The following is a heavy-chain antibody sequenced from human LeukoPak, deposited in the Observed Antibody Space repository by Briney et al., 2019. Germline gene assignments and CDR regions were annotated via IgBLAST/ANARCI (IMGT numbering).Heavy chain of an antibody. V-gene: IGHV5-51*01. D-gene: IGHD1-26*01. J-gene: IGHJ3*02. CDR1: GYSFTNYW. CDR2: IYPDDSDT. CDR3: ARRDIVGASGAFDI. Sequence: GESLKISCQGSGYSFTNYWIVWVRQMPGKGLEWMGIIYPDDSDTRYSPSFQGQVTMSADKSISTAYLQWSSLKASDSALYYCARRDIVGASGAFDIWGQGTRVTVSS.